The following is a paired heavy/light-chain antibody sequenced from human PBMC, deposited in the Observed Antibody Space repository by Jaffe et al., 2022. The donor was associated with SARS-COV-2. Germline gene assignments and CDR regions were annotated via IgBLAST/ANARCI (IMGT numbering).Light chain of an antibody. Sequence: EIVLTQSPGTLSLSPGERATLSCRASQTVSSRYVAWYRQKPGQAPRLLIYGTSSRATGIPDRFSGSGSGTDFTLTISRLEPEDFAVYYCQQYSTSPWTFGQGTRVEIK. J-gene: IGKJ1*01. CDR1: QTVSSRY. CDR2: GTS. V-gene: IGKV3-20*01. CDR3: QQYSTSPWT.
Heavy chain of an antibody. CDR2: IWADGSKK. J-gene: IGHJ3*02. CDR3: ATDAGGSPFDM. Sequence: QVQLVESGGGVVQPGRSLRLSCAASGFPFRNYGMHWVRQAPGKGLEWVSVIWADGSKKYYADSVKGRFTISKDNSKNTLYLEMNSLRVEDTAVYYCATDAGGSPFDMWGQGTTVTVSS. V-gene: IGHV3-33*01. CDR1: GFPFRNYG. D-gene: IGHD3-16*01.